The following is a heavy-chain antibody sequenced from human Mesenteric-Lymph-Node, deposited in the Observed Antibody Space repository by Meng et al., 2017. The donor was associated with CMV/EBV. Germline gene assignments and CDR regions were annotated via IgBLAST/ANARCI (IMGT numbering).Heavy chain of an antibody. D-gene: IGHD3-3*01. Sequence: GESLKISCAASGFTFSSYWMTWVRQAPGKGLEWVANIRQDGSEKYYVDSVEGRFTISRDNAKNSLYLQMNSLRAEDTAVYYCARGLLYDFWSGLRLIGDYFDYWGQGTLVTVSS. CDR1: GFTFSSYW. J-gene: IGHJ4*02. CDR3: ARGLLYDFWSGLRLIGDYFDY. V-gene: IGHV3-7*01. CDR2: IRQDGSEK.